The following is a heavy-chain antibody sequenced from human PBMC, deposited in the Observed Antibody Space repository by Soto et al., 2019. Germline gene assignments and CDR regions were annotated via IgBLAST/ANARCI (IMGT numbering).Heavy chain of an antibody. CDR1: GFTFSSYA. CDR2: ISGSGGST. D-gene: IGHD2-15*01. J-gene: IGHJ6*02. Sequence: EVQLLESGGGLVQPGGSLRLSCAASGFTFSSYAMSWVRQAPGKGLEWVSAISGSGGSTYYADSVKGRFTISRDNSKSTLYLLMNSLRAEDTAVYYCANGKYCSGGSCYYYGMDVWGQGTTVTVSS. CDR3: ANGKYCSGGSCYYYGMDV. V-gene: IGHV3-23*01.